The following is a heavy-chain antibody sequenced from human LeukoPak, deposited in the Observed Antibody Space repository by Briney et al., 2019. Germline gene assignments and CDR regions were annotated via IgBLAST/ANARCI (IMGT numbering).Heavy chain of an antibody. J-gene: IGHJ5*02. CDR1: GFTFSSYA. D-gene: IGHD1-20*01. CDR3: ARANNWNDVWFDP. CDR2: ISYDGSNK. Sequence: GGSLRLSCAASGFTFSSYAMHWVRQAPGKGLEWVAVISYDGSNKYYAGSVKGRFTISRDNSKNTLYLQMNSLRAEDTAVYYCARANNWNDVWFDPWGQGTLVTVSS. V-gene: IGHV3-30-3*01.